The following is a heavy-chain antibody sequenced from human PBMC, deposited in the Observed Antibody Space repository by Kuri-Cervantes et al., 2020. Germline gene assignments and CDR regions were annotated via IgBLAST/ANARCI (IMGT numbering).Heavy chain of an antibody. Sequence: SETLSLTCAVYGGSFSGYYWSWIRQPPGKGPEWIGEINHSGRTNYNPSLKSRVTISVDTSKNQFSLKLSSVTAADTAVYYCARGVGLRYAAAGSFSTYYYYYGMDVWGQGTTVTVSS. D-gene: IGHD6-13*01. CDR3: ARGVGLRYAAAGSFSTYYYYYGMDV. CDR2: INHSGRT. J-gene: IGHJ6*02. V-gene: IGHV4-34*01. CDR1: GGSFSGYY.